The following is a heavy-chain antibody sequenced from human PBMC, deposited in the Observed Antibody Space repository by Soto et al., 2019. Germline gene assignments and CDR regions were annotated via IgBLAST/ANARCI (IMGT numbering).Heavy chain of an antibody. D-gene: IGHD3-3*01. CDR3: ARGSVGTYYDFWSGYHFYYYGMDV. Sequence: QVQLQESGPGLVKPSETLSLTCTVSGGSVSSGSYYWSWIRQPPGKGLEWIGYIYYSGSTNYNPSLKSRVTISVDTSKNQFSLKLSSVTAADTAVYYCARGSVGTYYDFWSGYHFYYYGMDVWGQGTTVTVSS. V-gene: IGHV4-61*01. CDR2: IYYSGST. J-gene: IGHJ6*02. CDR1: GGSVSSGSYY.